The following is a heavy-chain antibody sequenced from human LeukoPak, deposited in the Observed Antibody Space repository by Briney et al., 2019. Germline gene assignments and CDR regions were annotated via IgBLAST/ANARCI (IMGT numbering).Heavy chain of an antibody. Sequence: PGGSLRLSCAASGFTFSNYAMSWVRQAPGKGLEWVSAMTGSGGNTYYADSVKGRFTISRDNSKNTVFLQMNSLRAEDTAVYYCAKWGDYDVLTGYYVSDYWGQGTLVTVSS. J-gene: IGHJ4*02. CDR2: MTGSGGNT. CDR1: GFTFSNYA. D-gene: IGHD3-9*01. V-gene: IGHV3-23*01. CDR3: AKWGDYDVLTGYYVSDY.